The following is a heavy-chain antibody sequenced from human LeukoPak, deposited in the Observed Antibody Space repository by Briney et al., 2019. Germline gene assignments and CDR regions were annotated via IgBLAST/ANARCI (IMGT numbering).Heavy chain of an antibody. CDR3: VRGGGVVAGTHDY. CDR1: GFTFITYA. Sequence: GSLRLSCAASGFTFITYAFHWVRQAPGKGLEYVSAISNNGEDTYYADSVKGRFTISRDNSKNTLYLQMGSLRAEDMAVYYCVRGGGVVAGTHDYWGQGTLVTVSS. V-gene: IGHV3-64*02. D-gene: IGHD6-19*01. CDR2: ISNNGEDT. J-gene: IGHJ4*02.